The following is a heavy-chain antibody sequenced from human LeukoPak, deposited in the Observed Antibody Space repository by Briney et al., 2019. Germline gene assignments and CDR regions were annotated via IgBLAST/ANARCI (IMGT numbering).Heavy chain of an antibody. Sequence: ASVKVSCKASGDTFSTNALSWVRLAPGQGLEWMGGFIPLFGSAHYAQKLQGRITITTDESTSTAHMVLSNLRSDDTAVYYCARGGGPYESTGFFAGPFDYWGQGTVVTVSS. V-gene: IGHV1-69*05. CDR3: ARGGGPYESTGFFAGPFDY. CDR2: FIPLFGSA. D-gene: IGHD3-22*01. J-gene: IGHJ4*02. CDR1: GDTFSTNA.